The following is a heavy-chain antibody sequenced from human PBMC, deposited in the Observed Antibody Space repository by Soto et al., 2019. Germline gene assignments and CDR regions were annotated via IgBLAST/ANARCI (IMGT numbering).Heavy chain of an antibody. CDR2: INHSGST. J-gene: IGHJ4*02. V-gene: IGHV4-34*01. D-gene: IGHD6-13*01. Sequence: QVQLQQWGAGLLKPSETLSLTCAVYGGSFSGYYWSWIRQPPGKGLEWIGEINHSGSTNYNPSLKSRVTISVDPSKNQFSLKLSSVTAADTAVYYGARALSIAAAGYYFDYWGQGTLVTVSS. CDR3: ARALSIAAAGYYFDY. CDR1: GGSFSGYY.